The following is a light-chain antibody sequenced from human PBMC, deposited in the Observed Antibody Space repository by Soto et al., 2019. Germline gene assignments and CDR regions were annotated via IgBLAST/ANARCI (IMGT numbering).Light chain of an antibody. CDR3: MQALQTPRT. J-gene: IGKJ1*01. Sequence: EIVMTQSPLSLTVTPGEPASISCKSTQSLLHSNGNTFLDWYMQKPGKSPQLLIYLGSRRAPGALDRVSGSGSGTDFTLRISTVEADDALIYYCMQALQTPRTFGQGTKLEI. CDR2: LGS. CDR1: QSLLHSNGNTF. V-gene: IGKV2-28*01.